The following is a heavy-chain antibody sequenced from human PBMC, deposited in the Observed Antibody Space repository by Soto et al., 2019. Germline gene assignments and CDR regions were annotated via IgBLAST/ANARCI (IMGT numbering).Heavy chain of an antibody. CDR2: IYYSGST. V-gene: IGHV4-39*01. CDR3: ATRGRRDTRDFDY. CDR1: GGSISSSSYY. J-gene: IGHJ4*02. D-gene: IGHD3-10*01. Sequence: PSETLSLTCTVSGGSISSSSYYWGWIRQPPGKGLEWIGSIYYSGSTYYNPSLKSRVTISVDTSKNQSSLKLSSVTAADTAVYYCATRGRRDTRDFDYWGQGTLVTVSS.